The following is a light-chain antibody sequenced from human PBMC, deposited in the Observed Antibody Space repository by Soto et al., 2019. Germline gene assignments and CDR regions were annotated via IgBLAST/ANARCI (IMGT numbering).Light chain of an antibody. CDR2: GVS. CDR3: CSYARGSTYV. Sequence: QSVLTQPASVSGSPGQSITISCTGTATDIDAYNYVSWYLQYPGKAPKLLIYGVSNRPSGASDRFSGSKPDNTASLTISGLQAEDEGDYYCCSYARGSTYVFGTGTKVTVL. V-gene: IGLV2-14*01. J-gene: IGLJ1*01. CDR1: ATDIDAYNY.